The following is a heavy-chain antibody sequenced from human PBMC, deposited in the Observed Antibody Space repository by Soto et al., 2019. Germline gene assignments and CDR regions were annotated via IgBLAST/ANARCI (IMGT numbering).Heavy chain of an antibody. J-gene: IGHJ4*02. V-gene: IGHV4-59*01. D-gene: IGHD6-19*01. CDR3: ARDLGYSSGFDY. CDR1: GGSISSYY. Sequence: PSETLSLTCTVSGGSISSYYWSWIRQSPGKGLEWIGSIYYSGNTNYNPSLKSRISISVDTSKNQFSLKLSSVTAADTAVYYCARDLGYSSGFDYWGQGTLVTVSS. CDR2: IYYSGNT.